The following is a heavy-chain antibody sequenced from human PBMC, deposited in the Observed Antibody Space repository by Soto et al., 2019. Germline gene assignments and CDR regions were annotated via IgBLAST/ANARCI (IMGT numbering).Heavy chain of an antibody. CDR2: INAGNGNT. CDR1: GYTFTSYA. Sequence: QVQLVQSGAEEKKPGASVKVSCKASGYTFTSYAMHWVRQAPGQRLEWMGWINAGNGNTKYSQKFQGRVTITRDTSASTAYIEISSLRSEGPSVYYCARGLGRGASTGDYGGQGTLVTVS. CDR3: ARGLGRGASTGDY. V-gene: IGHV1-3*05. J-gene: IGHJ4*02. D-gene: IGHD1-26*01.